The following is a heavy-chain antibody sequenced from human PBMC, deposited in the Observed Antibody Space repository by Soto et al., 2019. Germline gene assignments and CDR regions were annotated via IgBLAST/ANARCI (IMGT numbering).Heavy chain of an antibody. D-gene: IGHD3-10*01. CDR1: GGSISSYY. Sequence: SETLSLTCTVSGGSISSYYWSWIRQPPGKGLEWIGYTYYSGSTNYNPSLKSRVTISVDTSKNQFSLKLSSVTAADTAVYYCARHFPITVEAEFEGGYFAYWGQGTLVTVSS. CDR3: ARHFPITVEAEFEGGYFAY. CDR2: TYYSGST. J-gene: IGHJ4*02. V-gene: IGHV4-59*08.